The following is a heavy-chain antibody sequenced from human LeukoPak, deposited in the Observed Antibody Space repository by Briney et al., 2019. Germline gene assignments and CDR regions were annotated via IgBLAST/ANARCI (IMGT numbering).Heavy chain of an antibody. CDR1: GFTFSSYW. CDR2: IRQDGSTM. J-gene: IGHJ4*02. D-gene: IGHD3-10*01. Sequence: GGSLRLSCAASGFTFSSYWMSWVRQAPGKGLEWVANIRQDGSTMSYVDSVRGRFAISRDNAKNSLYLQMSSLGADDTAVYYCVRDRGFGANDYWGQGTLVTVSS. CDR3: VRDRGFGANDY. V-gene: IGHV3-7*01.